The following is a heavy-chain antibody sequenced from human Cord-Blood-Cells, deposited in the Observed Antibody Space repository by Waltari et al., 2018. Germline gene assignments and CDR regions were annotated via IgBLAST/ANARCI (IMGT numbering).Heavy chain of an antibody. Sequence: QVQLVESGGGVVQPGRSLRLSCAASGFTFSSYAMHWVRQAPGKGLELVAVISYDGSNKYYADPGKGRFTISRDNSKNTLYLQMNSLRAEDTAVYYCARDNPARTTIDYWGQGTLVTVSS. CDR2: ISYDGSNK. CDR3: ARDNPARTTIDY. D-gene: IGHD4-4*01. CDR1: GFTFSSYA. J-gene: IGHJ4*02. V-gene: IGHV3-30-3*01.